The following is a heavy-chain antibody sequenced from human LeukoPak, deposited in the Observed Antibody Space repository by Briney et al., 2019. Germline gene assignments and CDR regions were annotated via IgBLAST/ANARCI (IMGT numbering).Heavy chain of an antibody. CDR1: GYTFTSYG. CDR3: ARGLGYCSSPSCYSRFDP. Sequence: GASGKVSFKASGYTFTSYGISWVRQAPGQGLGWKGGISAYNGNTNYAQKLQGRETITTDESTSTAYMELNSLRSEDTAVYYCARGLGYCSSPSCYSRFDPWGQGTLVTVSS. D-gene: IGHD2-2*01. CDR2: ISAYNGNT. V-gene: IGHV1-18*01. J-gene: IGHJ5*02.